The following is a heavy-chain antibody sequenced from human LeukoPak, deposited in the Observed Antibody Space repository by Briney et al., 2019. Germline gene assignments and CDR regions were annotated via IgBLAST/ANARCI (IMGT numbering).Heavy chain of an antibody. CDR3: ARHEGSTGWYYY. J-gene: IGHJ4*02. D-gene: IGHD6-19*01. Sequence: SETLSLTCTISGGSVTTYYWSWIRQPPGKGLEWIAYIYDSGTSSGTTKYNPSLNSRVTISVDRSKNQLSLKLRSVTAADTAVYYCARHEGSTGWYYYWGPGTLVTVSS. V-gene: IGHV4-59*08. CDR1: GGSVTTYY. CDR2: IYDSGTSSGTT.